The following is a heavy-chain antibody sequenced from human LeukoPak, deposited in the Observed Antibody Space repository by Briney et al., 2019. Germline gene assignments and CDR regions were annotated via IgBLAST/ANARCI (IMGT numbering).Heavy chain of an antibody. CDR3: ARVRAGGVFWSGKMDV. Sequence: GASVKVSCKASGGTFSSYAISWVRQAPGQGLEWMGGIIPIFGTANYAQKFQGRVTITADESTSTAYMELSSLRSEDTAAYYCARVRAGGVFWSGKMDVWGKGTTVTVSS. J-gene: IGHJ6*04. D-gene: IGHD3-3*01. CDR1: GGTFSSYA. CDR2: IIPIFGTA. V-gene: IGHV1-69*13.